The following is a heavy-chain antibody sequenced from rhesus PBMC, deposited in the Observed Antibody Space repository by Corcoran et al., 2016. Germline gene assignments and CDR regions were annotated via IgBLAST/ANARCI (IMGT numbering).Heavy chain of an antibody. Sequence: QVQLQESGPGLVKPSETLSLTCAVSGGSISSNYWSWIRQAPGKGLEGIGRIYGSGGSTDYNPSLKSRVTISTDTSKNQFSLKLSSVTAADTAVYYCARYLVVPYNSLDVWGRGVLVTVSS. J-gene: IGHJ5-2*02. V-gene: IGHV4-160*01. CDR2: IYGSGGST. CDR3: ARYLVVPYNSLDV. CDR1: GGSISSNY. D-gene: IGHD2-27*01.